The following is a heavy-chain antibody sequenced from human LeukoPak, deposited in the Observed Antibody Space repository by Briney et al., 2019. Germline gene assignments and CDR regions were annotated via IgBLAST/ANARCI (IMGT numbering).Heavy chain of an antibody. V-gene: IGHV3-9*01. CDR2: ISWNSGSI. CDR3: AKDMSDLHCSSTSCYKYGMDV. J-gene: IGHJ6*02. D-gene: IGHD2-2*01. CDR1: GFPFDDYA. Sequence: GRSLRLSCAASGFPFDDYAMHWVRQAPGKGLEWVSGISWNSGSIGYADSVKGRFTISRDNAKNSLYLQMNSLRAEDTALYYCAKDMSDLHCSSTSCYKYGMDVWGQGTTVTVSS.